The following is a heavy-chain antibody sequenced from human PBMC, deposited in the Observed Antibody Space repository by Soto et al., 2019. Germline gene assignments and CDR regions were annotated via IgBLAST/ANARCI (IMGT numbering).Heavy chain of an antibody. J-gene: IGHJ4*02. Sequence: QVQLVESGGGVVQPGRSLRLSCAASGFSFSSYGMHWVRQAQGKGLEWVAVIWYDGTNKYYADSVKGRFTISRDNSKNTLYLQMNSLRAEDTAVYYCARNMDTAMGDVDYWGQGTLVTVSS. D-gene: IGHD5-18*01. V-gene: IGHV3-33*01. CDR2: IWYDGTNK. CDR3: ARNMDTAMGDVDY. CDR1: GFSFSSYG.